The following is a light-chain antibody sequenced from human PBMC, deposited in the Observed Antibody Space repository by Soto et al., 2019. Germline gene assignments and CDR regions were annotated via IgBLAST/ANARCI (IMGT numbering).Light chain of an antibody. Sequence: QSVLTQPASVSGSPGQSITISCTGTSSDVGGYNYVSWYQQHPGRAPKLMIYGVSNRPSGVSTRFSGSKSGNTASLTISGLQAEDEADYYCISYTSSSTRVFGTGTKVT. CDR3: ISYTSSSTRV. CDR1: SSDVGGYNY. V-gene: IGLV2-14*01. J-gene: IGLJ1*01. CDR2: GVS.